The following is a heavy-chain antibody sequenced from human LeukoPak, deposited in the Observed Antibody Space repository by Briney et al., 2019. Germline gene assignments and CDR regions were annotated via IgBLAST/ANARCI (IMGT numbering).Heavy chain of an antibody. J-gene: IGHJ6*03. V-gene: IGHV3-11*04. CDR3: ARAGELRYMDV. CDR2: IKGTGLTT. Sequence: GGSLRLSCAASGFIFGDYYMAWIRRAPGKGLEWISTIKGTGLTTYYADSVKGRVTISRDNDKNSLFLQMSSLRADDTAIYYCARAGELRYMDVWGKGTAVTVSS. D-gene: IGHD3-16*01. CDR1: GFIFGDYY.